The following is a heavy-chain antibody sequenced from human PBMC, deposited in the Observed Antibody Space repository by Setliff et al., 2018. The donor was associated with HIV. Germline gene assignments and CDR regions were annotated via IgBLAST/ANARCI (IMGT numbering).Heavy chain of an antibody. J-gene: IGHJ3*02. Sequence: ASVKVSCKASGYTFTSYYMHWVRQAPGQGLEWMGIINPSGGSTSYAQKFQGRVTMTRDTSTSTAYMELSSLRSEDTAVYYCARARHHGYNFPEAFDIWGQGTMVTVSS. CDR2: INPSGGST. CDR3: ARARHHGYNFPEAFDI. CDR1: GYTFTSYY. D-gene: IGHD5-12*01. V-gene: IGHV1-46*01.